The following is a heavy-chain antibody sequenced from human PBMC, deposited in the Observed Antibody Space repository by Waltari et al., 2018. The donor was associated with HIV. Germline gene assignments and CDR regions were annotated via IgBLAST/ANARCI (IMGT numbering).Heavy chain of an antibody. CDR2: LYYSGST. V-gene: IGHV4-39*01. J-gene: IGHJ4*02. CDR1: GGPISSITSY. D-gene: IGHD2-21*02. CDR3: TRLSIVVVTAIDF. Sequence: QLQLQESGPGLVKPSETLSLTCTVSGGPISSITSYWGWVRQPPGKRLEWLGNLYYSGSTYYNPSLKSRVTISVDTSKNQFSLKLSSVTAADTAVYYCTRLSIVVVTAIDFWGQGTLVTVSS.